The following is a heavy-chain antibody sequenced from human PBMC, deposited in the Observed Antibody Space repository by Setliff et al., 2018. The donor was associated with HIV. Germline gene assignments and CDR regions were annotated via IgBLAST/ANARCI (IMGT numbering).Heavy chain of an antibody. J-gene: IGHJ4*02. CDR1: GFTFSTYA. Sequence: PGGSLRLSCVASGFTFSTYAINWVRLAPGKGLEWVSSISGSGYPYYADSLKGRFTISRDTSKNTLYLQMNSLRAEDTAVYYCARRAYCSSTTCFDNWGQGTLVTVSS. V-gene: IGHV3-23*01. D-gene: IGHD2-2*01. CDR3: ARRAYCSSTTCFDN. CDR2: ISGSGYP.